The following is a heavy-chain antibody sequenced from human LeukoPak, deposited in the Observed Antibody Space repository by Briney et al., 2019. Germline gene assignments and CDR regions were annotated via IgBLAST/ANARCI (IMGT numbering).Heavy chain of an antibody. CDR2: IYYSGST. V-gene: IGHV4-59*01. J-gene: IGHJ6*03. D-gene: IGHD2-15*01. CDR3: ARDGPVVVAATPYYYYMDV. Sequence: SETLSLTCTVSGGSISSYYWSWIRQPPGKGLEWIGYIYYSGSTNYNPALKSRVTISVDTSKNQFPLKLSSVTAADAAVYDCARDGPVVVAATPYYYYMDVWCKGTTVTGSS. CDR1: GGSISSYY.